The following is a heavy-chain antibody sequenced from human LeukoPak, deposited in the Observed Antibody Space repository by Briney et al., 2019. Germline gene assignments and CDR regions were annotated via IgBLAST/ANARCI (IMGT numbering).Heavy chain of an antibody. D-gene: IGHD6-13*01. CDR3: ARPYSSSWYKGYMDV. CDR1: GGSISSGGYS. J-gene: IGHJ6*03. CDR2: IYHSGST. V-gene: IGHV4-30-2*01. Sequence: PSETLSLTCAVSGGSISSGGYSWSWIRQPPGKGLEWIGYIYHSGSTYYNPSLKSRVTISVDTSKNQFSLKLSSVTAADTAVYYCARPYSSSWYKGYMDVWGKGTTVTVSS.